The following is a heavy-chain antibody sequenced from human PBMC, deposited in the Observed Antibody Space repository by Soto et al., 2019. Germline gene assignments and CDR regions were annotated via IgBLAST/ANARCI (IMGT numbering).Heavy chain of an antibody. CDR2: ISGSGGST. V-gene: IGHV3-23*01. Sequence: EVQLLESGGGLVQPGGSLRLSCAASGFTFSSYAMSWVRQAPGKGLEWVSAISGSGGSTYYADSVKGRFTISRDNSQNTLYLQMNSLRAEDTAVYYCAKVSGYCTNGVCLYPPFDYWGQGTLVTVSS. CDR3: AKVSGYCTNGVCLYPPFDY. D-gene: IGHD2-8*01. CDR1: GFTFSSYA. J-gene: IGHJ4*02.